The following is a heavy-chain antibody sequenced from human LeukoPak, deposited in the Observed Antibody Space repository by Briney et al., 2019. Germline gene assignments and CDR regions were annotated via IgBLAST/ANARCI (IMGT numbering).Heavy chain of an antibody. V-gene: IGHV1-18*01. CDR2: ISAYNGNT. J-gene: IGHJ2*01. Sequence: GASVKVSCKASGYTFTSYGISWVRQAPGQGLEGMGWISAYNGNTNYAQNLQGRVTMTTDTSTSTAYMELRSLRSADTAVYYCARDGAVGGYWYFALWGRGTLVSVS. D-gene: IGHD3-16*01. CDR3: ARDGAVGGYWYFAL. CDR1: GYTFTSYG.